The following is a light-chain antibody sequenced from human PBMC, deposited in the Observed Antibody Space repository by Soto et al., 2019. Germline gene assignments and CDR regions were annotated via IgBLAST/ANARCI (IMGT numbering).Light chain of an antibody. CDR3: QSYDINLGGYV. V-gene: IGLV1-40*01. J-gene: IGLJ1*01. CDR1: TSNVGAGYD. Sequence: QSVLTPPPSVSGAPGQGVTISCTGSTSNVGAGYDVHWYQQLPGTAPKLLIFGSRNRPSGVPDRISASKSGTSASLAISGLQAEDEAEYYCQSYDINLGGYVFGTGTKVTVL. CDR2: GSR.